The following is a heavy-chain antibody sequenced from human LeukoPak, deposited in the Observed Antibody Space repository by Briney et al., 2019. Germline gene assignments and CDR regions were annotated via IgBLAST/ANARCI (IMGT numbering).Heavy chain of an antibody. CDR3: ARSSGYDKGFDY. CDR1: GYTFTSYG. Sequence: ASVKVSCKASGYTFTSYGISWVRQAPGQGLEWMGWISAYNGNTNYAQKLQGRVTMTTDTSTNTAYVELRSLGSDDTAVYYCARSSGYDKGFDYWGQGTLVTVSS. V-gene: IGHV1-18*01. J-gene: IGHJ4*02. D-gene: IGHD5-12*01. CDR2: ISAYNGNT.